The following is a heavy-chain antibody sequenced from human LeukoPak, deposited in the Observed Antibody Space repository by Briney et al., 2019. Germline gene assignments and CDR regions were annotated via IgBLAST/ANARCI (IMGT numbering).Heavy chain of an antibody. Sequence: ASVKVSCKASGYTFTGYYMHWVRQAPGQGLEWMGYIYPNTGATKYAQKFQGRVTTTRDTSISTAYMELSGLRSADTAVYYCGTLLSNGPFDYWGQGSLVTVSS. J-gene: IGHJ4*02. CDR2: IYPNTGAT. CDR3: GTLLSNGPFDY. CDR1: GYTFTGYY. V-gene: IGHV1-2*02.